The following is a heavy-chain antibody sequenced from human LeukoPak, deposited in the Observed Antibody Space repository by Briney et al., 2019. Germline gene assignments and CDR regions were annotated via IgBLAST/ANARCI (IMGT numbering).Heavy chain of an antibody. V-gene: IGHV3-30-3*01. CDR3: ASGYGDV. Sequence: GRSLRLSCAASGFTFRSYAMHWVRQAPGKGLEWVALISYDGSNEDYRDSVKGRFIISRDDSKNTMSLQMNSLRDEDTAVYHCASGYGDVWGQGTPVTVSS. J-gene: IGHJ4*02. CDR2: ISYDGSNE. D-gene: IGHD4-17*01. CDR1: GFTFRSYA.